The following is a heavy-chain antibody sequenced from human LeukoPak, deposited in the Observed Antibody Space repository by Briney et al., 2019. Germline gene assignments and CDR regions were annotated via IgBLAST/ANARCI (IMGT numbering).Heavy chain of an antibody. CDR2: ISSSSSYI. CDR3: AKVDSLVGATGYFDY. CDR1: GFTFSSYS. D-gene: IGHD1-26*01. V-gene: IGHV3-21*04. Sequence: GGSLRLSCAASGFTFSSYSMNWVRQAPGKGLEWVSSISSSSSYIYYADSVKGRFTISRDNSKNTLYLQMNSLRAEDTAVYYCAKVDSLVGATGYFDYWGQGTLVTVSS. J-gene: IGHJ4*02.